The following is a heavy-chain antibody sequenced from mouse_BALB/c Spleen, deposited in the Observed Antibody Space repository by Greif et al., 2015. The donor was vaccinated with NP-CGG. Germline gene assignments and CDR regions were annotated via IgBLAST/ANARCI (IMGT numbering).Heavy chain of an antibody. D-gene: IGHD4-1*01. CDR2: INPSTGYT. V-gene: IGHV1-7*01. Sequence: VKLMESGAELAKPGASVKMSCKASGYTFTSYWMHWVKQRPGQGLEWIGYINPSTGYTEYNQKFKDKATLTADKSSSSGYMQLSGLTSEESAVYYCARRTGTGNCFNYWCQGTTITLSS. CDR1: GYTFTSYW. CDR3: ARRTGTGNCFNY. J-gene: IGHJ2*01.